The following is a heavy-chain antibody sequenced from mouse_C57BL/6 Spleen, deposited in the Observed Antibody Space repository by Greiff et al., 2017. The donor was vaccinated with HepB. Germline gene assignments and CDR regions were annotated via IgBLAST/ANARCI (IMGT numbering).Heavy chain of an antibody. CDR3: ARYDYDVFAY. Sequence: VQLQQSGAELVRPGTSVKVSCKASGYAFTNYLIEWVKQRPGQGLEWIGVINPGSGGTNYNEKFKGKATLTADKSTSTAYMQLSSLTSEDSAVYFCARYDYDVFAYWGQGTLVTVSA. CDR1: GYAFTNYL. D-gene: IGHD2-4*01. J-gene: IGHJ3*01. CDR2: INPGSGGT. V-gene: IGHV1-54*01.